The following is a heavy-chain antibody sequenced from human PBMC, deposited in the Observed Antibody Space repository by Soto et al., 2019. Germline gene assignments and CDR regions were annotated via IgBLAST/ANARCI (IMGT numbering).Heavy chain of an antibody. D-gene: IGHD4-17*01. CDR1: GYSISSGYY. V-gene: IGHV4-38-2*01. J-gene: IGHJ4*02. CDR2: MYHSGNT. Sequence: SETLSLTCAVSGYSISSGYYWGWIRQPPGKGLEWIGNMYHSGNTYKNPSLKSRVTISVDTSKNQFSLKLSSVTAADTAVYYCARTVTSVFDYWGQGTLVTVSS. CDR3: ARTVTSVFDY.